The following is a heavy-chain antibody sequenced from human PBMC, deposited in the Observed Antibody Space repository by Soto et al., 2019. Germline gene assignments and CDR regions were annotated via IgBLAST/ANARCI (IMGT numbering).Heavy chain of an antibody. D-gene: IGHD3-10*01. CDR2: INHSGST. CDR1: GGSISSGGYY. J-gene: IGHJ6*02. V-gene: IGHV4-39*07. Sequence: PSETLSLTCTVSGGSISSGGYYWSWIRQPPGKGLEWIGEINHSGSTNYNPSLKSRVTISVDTSKNQFSLKLSSVTAADTAVYYCARGGNYYYGMDVWGQGTTVTVSS. CDR3: ARGGNYYYGMDV.